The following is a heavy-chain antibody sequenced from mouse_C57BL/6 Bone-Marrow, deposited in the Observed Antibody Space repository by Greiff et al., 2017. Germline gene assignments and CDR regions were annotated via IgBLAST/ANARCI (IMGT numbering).Heavy chain of an antibody. CDR2: ISSGGSYT. Sequence: EVQVVESGGDLVKPGGSLKLSCAASGFTFSSYGMSWVRQTPDKRLEWVATISSGGSYTYYPDSVKGRFTISRDNAKNTLYLQMSSLKSEDTAMYYCARRGWLLRCWYFDVWGTGTTVTVSS. CDR3: ARRGWLLRCWYFDV. CDR1: GFTFSSYG. D-gene: IGHD2-3*01. J-gene: IGHJ1*03. V-gene: IGHV5-6*01.